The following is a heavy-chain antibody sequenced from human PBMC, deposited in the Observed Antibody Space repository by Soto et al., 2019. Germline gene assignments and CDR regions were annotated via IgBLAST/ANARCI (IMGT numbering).Heavy chain of an antibody. CDR3: ARENNWGSDRTNYYSGMDV. J-gene: IGHJ6*02. V-gene: IGHV3-30-3*01. Sequence: GGSLRLSCAASGFTFSSYAMHWVRQAPGRGLEWVAVISYDGSNKYYADSVKGRFTITRDNSKNTLYLQMNSLRAEDTAVYYCARENNWGSDRTNYYSGMDVWGQGTTVTVSS. CDR1: GFTFSSYA. CDR2: ISYDGSNK. D-gene: IGHD7-27*01.